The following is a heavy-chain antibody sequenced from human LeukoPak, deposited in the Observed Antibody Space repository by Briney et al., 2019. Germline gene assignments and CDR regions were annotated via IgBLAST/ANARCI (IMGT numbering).Heavy chain of an antibody. D-gene: IGHD5-12*01. CDR2: IRYDGSNK. V-gene: IGHV3-30*02. CDR1: GFTFSSYG. CDR3: AKDEMDIVATSFDY. Sequence: GGSLRLFCAASGFTFSSYGMHWVRQAPGKGLEWVAFIRYDGSNKYYADSVKGRFTISRDNSKNTLYLQMNSLRAEDTAVYYCAKDEMDIVATSFDYWGQGTLVTVSS. J-gene: IGHJ4*02.